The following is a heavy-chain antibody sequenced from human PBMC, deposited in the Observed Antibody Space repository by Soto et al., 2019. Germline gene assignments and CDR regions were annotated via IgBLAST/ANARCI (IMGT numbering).Heavy chain of an antibody. Sequence: QVQLQESGPGLVKPSGTLSLTCTVSGGSISGYYWNWIRQPPGKGLEWIGNIHYSGSADYNPSLKSRVTMSVDTSKNQFSVKLNSVTAADRAVYYCAREGAATFDIWGQGTMVTVSS. CDR3: AREGAATFDI. V-gene: IGHV4-59*01. CDR1: GGSISGYY. CDR2: IHYSGSA. J-gene: IGHJ3*02. D-gene: IGHD6-25*01.